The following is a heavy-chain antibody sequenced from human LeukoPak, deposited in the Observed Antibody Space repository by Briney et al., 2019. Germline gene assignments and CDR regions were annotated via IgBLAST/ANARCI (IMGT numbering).Heavy chain of an antibody. CDR3: ARSGSGSYIIFDY. Sequence: GGSLRLSCAASGFTFSSYSMNWVRQAPGKGLEWVSSISSSSSYIYYADSVKGRFTISRDNAKNSLYLQMNSLRAEDTAVYYCARSGSGSYIIFDYWGQGTLVTVSS. D-gene: IGHD1-26*01. V-gene: IGHV3-21*01. J-gene: IGHJ4*02. CDR1: GFTFSSYS. CDR2: ISSSSSYI.